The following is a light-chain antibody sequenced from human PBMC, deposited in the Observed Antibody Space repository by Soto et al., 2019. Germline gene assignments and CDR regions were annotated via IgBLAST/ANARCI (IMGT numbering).Light chain of an antibody. Sequence: QAVVTQEPSLTVSPGGTVTLTCGSSTGTVTSGHYPYWFQQKPGQAPRTLIYDTFNKHSWTPARFSGSLLGGKAALTLSGAQPEDEADYYCLLSYNGSYVFGPGTKVTVL. J-gene: IGLJ1*01. CDR3: LLSYNGSYV. V-gene: IGLV7-46*01. CDR1: TGTVTSGHY. CDR2: DTF.